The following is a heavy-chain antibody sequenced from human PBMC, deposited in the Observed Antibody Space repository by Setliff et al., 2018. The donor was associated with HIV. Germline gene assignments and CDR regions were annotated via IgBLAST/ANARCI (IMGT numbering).Heavy chain of an antibody. CDR1: GGTFSSYV. V-gene: IGHV1-69*05. Sequence: SVKVSCKASGGTFSSYVISWVRQAPGQWLEWMGGIIPIFGTANYAQKFQGRVTITTDESTSTVYMELSSLRSEDTAVYYCARAAYGYDSSGYFFDYWGQGTLVTVSS. CDR2: IIPIFGTA. J-gene: IGHJ4*02. D-gene: IGHD3-22*01. CDR3: ARAAYGYDSSGYFFDY.